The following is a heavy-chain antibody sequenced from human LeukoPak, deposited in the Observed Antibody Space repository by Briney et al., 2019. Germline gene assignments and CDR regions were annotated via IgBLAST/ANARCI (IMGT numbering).Heavy chain of an antibody. CDR3: ARDPYSYASY. CDR2: IDHGGSST. D-gene: IGHD5-18*01. CDR1: GFTFSHYW. J-gene: IGHJ4*02. Sequence: GGSLRLSCAASGFTFSHYWMHWVRQAPGKGLVWVSRIDHGGSSTHFADSVKGRFTISRDNAKNTLYLQMNSLRVEDTAVYYCARDPYSYASYWGQGTLVTVSS. V-gene: IGHV3-74*01.